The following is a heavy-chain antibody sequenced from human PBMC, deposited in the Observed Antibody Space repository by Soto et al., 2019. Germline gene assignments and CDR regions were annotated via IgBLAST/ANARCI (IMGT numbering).Heavy chain of an antibody. CDR1: GYIFTNYG. CDR2: ISAYNGNK. Sequence: ASVKVSCKASGYIFTNYGITWVRQAPGQGLEWMGWISAYNGNKNYAQNLQGRVTISVDTSKNQFSLKLSSVTAADTAVYYCAGAVPYYDSRITAGNFDYWGQGTLVTVSS. D-gene: IGHD3-22*01. V-gene: IGHV1-18*01. CDR3: AGAVPYYDSRITAGNFDY. J-gene: IGHJ4*02.